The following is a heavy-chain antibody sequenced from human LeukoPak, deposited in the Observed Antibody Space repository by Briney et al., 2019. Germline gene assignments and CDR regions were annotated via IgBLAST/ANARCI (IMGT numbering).Heavy chain of an antibody. CDR1: GGSISSSSYY. V-gene: IGHV4-39*07. J-gene: IGHJ3*02. CDR3: ATLTGGDDAFDI. D-gene: IGHD4-23*01. CDR2: IYYSGST. Sequence: SETLSLTCTVSGGSISSSSYYWGWIRQPPGKGLEWIGSIYYSGSTYYNPSLKSRVTISVLTSKDRFSLKLSSVTAADTAVYYCATLTGGDDAFDIWGQGTMVTVSS.